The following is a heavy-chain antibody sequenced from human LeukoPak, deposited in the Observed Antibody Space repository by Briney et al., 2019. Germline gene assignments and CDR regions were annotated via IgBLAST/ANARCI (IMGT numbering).Heavy chain of an antibody. V-gene: IGHV3-7*03. J-gene: IGHJ4*02. Sequence: GGSLRLSCAASGFTFSSYWMSWVRQVPGKGPEWVANIKQDGSEKYYVDSVKGRFTISRDNAKNSLYLQMNSLRAEDTAMYYCARADRDWGWELLVDYWGQGTLVTVSS. CDR1: GFTFSSYW. D-gene: IGHD1-26*01. CDR2: IKQDGSEK. CDR3: ARADRDWGWELLVDY.